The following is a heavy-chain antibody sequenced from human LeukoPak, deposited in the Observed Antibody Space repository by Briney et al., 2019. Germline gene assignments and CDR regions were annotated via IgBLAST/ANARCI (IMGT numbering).Heavy chain of an antibody. D-gene: IGHD3-22*01. V-gene: IGHV4-34*01. CDR2: INHSGST. CDR1: GGSFSGYY. Sequence: PSETLSLTCAVYGGSFSGYYWSWIRQPPGKGLEWIGEINHSGSTNYNPSLKSRVTISVDTSKSQFSLKLSSVTAADTAVYYCATGTQTYYDKAPLDYWGQGTLATVSS. CDR3: ATGTQTYYDKAPLDY. J-gene: IGHJ4*02.